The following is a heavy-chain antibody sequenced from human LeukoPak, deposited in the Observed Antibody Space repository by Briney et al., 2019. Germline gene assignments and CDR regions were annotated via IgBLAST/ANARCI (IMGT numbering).Heavy chain of an antibody. J-gene: IGHJ4*02. CDR3: ARVLSGNYDNYFDY. Sequence: GGSLRLSCAASGFTFSSYGMHWVRQAPGKGLEWVAVISNDGSDKYYADSVKGRFTISRDNSKKTLYLQMNSLRAEDTAMYYCARVLSGNYDNYFDYWAGEPWSPSPQ. CDR1: GFTFSSYG. D-gene: IGHD1-26*01. CDR2: ISNDGSDK. V-gene: IGHV3-30*03.